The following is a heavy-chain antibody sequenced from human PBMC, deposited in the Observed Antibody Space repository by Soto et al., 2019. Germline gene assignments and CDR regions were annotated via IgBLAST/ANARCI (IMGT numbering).Heavy chain of an antibody. J-gene: IGHJ3*01. CDR2: ISGSGGGT. CDR3: AKLGVAGTYDAFDV. CDR1: GFTFSSFA. Sequence: GGSLRLSCAASGFTFSSFAMSWVRQAPGKGLEWVSAISGSGGGTYYADSVKGRVTISRDNSKNTLYLQMSSLRAEDTAVYYCAKLGVAGTYDAFDVWGRGAMVTVSS. V-gene: IGHV3-23*01. D-gene: IGHD3-16*01.